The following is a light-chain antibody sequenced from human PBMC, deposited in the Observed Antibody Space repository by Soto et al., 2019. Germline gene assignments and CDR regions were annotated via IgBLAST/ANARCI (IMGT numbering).Light chain of an antibody. J-gene: IGLJ1*01. CDR2: EVS. CDR1: SSDVGGYND. Sequence: QSALTQPASVSGSPGQSITISCTGTSSDVGGYNDVSWYQQHPGKAPKLMIYEVSNRPSGVSNRFSGSKSGNTASLTISGLQAEDEADYYCSSYTSSSALDVFGTGTKLTVL. V-gene: IGLV2-14*01. CDR3: SSYTSSSALDV.